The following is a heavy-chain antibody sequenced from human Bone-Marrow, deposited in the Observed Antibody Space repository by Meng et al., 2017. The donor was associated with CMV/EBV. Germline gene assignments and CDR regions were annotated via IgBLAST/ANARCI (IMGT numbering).Heavy chain of an antibody. CDR3: ARVSASGSSIDF. D-gene: IGHD1-26*01. V-gene: IGHV3-48*02. J-gene: IGHJ4*02. CDR1: AFTFTRHS. CDR2: ISTSSDII. Sequence: GGSLRLSCAASAFTFTRHSMNWVRQAPGKGLEWLSYISTSSDIIYYADSVRGRFTISRDNAKNSVYLQMSSLRDEDTAVYYCARVSASGSSIDFWGQGTRVTGYS.